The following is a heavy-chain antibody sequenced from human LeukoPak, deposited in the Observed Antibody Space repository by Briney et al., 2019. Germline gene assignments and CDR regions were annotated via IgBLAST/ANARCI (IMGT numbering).Heavy chain of an antibody. J-gene: IGHJ4*02. D-gene: IGHD1-26*01. CDR3: ARDTVGSLDY. Sequence: GGSLRLSCAASGFTFTNSWMAWVRQAPGKGLEWVANIKQGGSTRHYADSLRGRFTISRDNPKNSLYLQMNSLRADDTAVYYCARDTVGSLDYWGQGILVTVAS. CDR1: GFTFTNSW. V-gene: IGHV3-7*01. CDR2: IKQGGSTR.